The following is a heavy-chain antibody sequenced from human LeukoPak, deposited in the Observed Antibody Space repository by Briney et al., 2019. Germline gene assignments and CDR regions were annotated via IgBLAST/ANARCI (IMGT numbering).Heavy chain of an antibody. D-gene: IGHD6-13*01. CDR3: ARDAPSSSWYTHWFDP. CDR1: GGSISSYY. V-gene: IGHV4-59*12. CDR2: IYYSGST. J-gene: IGHJ5*02. Sequence: KSSETLSLTCTVSGGSISSYYWSWIRQPPGKGLEWIGYIYYSGSTYYNASLQSRVTISIDTSKNQFSLQLNSVTPEDTAVYYCARDAPSSSWYTHWFDPWGQGTLVTVSS.